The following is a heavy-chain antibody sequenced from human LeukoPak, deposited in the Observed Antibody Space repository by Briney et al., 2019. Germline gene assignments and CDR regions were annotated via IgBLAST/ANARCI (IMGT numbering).Heavy chain of an antibody. CDR2: AYTSGST. V-gene: IGHV4-4*07. Sequence: SETLSLTCSVSGVSISSDSWSWIRQPARKGLEWIGRAYTSGSTNYNASLKSRVTMSVDTSKNQFSLKLTSVTAADTAVYYCATKYSSGWYWYFDLWGRGTLVTVSS. J-gene: IGHJ2*01. D-gene: IGHD6-19*01. CDR3: ATKYSSGWYWYFDL. CDR1: GVSISSDS.